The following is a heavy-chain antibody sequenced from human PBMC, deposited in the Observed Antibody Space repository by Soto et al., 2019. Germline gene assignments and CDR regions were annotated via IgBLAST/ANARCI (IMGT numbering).Heavy chain of an antibody. J-gene: IGHJ4*02. CDR3: TSQNYDLWSGPFDY. CDR2: IRSKANSYAT. V-gene: IGHV3-73*01. Sequence: GGSLRLSCAASGFTFSGSAMHWVRQASGKGLEWVGRIRSKANSYATAYAASVKGRFTISRDDSKNTAYLQMNSLKTEDTAVYYCTSQNYDLWSGPFDYWGQGTLVTVSS. D-gene: IGHD3-3*01. CDR1: GFTFSGSA.